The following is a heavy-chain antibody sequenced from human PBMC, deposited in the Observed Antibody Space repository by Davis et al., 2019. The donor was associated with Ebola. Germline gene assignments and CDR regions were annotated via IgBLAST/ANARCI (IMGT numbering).Heavy chain of an antibody. CDR2: TNHHGTEK. V-gene: IGHV3-7*01. CDR3: ASLYSNSAP. D-gene: IGHD4-11*01. J-gene: IGHJ5*02. Sequence: PGGSLRLSCAASGFPFSSYYMSWVRQAPGKGLEWVADTNHHGTEKYYVDSVKGRFTVSRDNAKNSLYLQMNSLGAEDTAVYYCASLYSNSAPWGQGTLVTVSA. CDR1: GFPFSSYY.